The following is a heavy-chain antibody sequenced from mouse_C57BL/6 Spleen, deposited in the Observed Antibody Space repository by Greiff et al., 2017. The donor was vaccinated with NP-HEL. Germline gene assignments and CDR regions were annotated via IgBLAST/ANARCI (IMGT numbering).Heavy chain of an antibody. CDR3: ASAGDGAHVSWFAY. CDR2: ISYDGSN. D-gene: IGHD2-3*01. Sequence: EVKVEESGPGLVKPSQSLSLTCSATGYSITSGYYWYWIRQLPGNKLEWMGYISYDGSNNYNPSLKNRISITSDTSKNQFFLKLNSVTTEDTATDYCASAGDGAHVSWFAYWGQGTLVTVS. J-gene: IGHJ3*01. CDR1: GYSITSGYY. V-gene: IGHV3-6*01.